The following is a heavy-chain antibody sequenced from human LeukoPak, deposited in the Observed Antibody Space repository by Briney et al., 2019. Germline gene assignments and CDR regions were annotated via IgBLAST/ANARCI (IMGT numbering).Heavy chain of an antibody. J-gene: IGHJ6*03. V-gene: IGHV1-18*01. D-gene: IGHD3-3*01. CDR2: ISAYNGNT. Sequence: GASVKVSCKASGYTFTSYGISWVRQAPGQGLEWVGWISAYNGNTNYAQKLQGRVTMTTDTSTSTAYMELRSLRSDDTAVYYCARVRFLEWLFEGYYYYMDVWGKGTTVTVSS. CDR1: GYTFTSYG. CDR3: ARVRFLEWLFEGYYYYMDV.